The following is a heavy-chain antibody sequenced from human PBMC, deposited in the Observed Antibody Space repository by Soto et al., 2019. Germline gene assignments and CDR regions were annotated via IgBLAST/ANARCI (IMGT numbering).Heavy chain of an antibody. CDR1: GFTFSSYA. CDR3: AKDLNSFQYSSGWYPSGEYFQH. Sequence: GGSLRLSCAASGFTFSSYAMSWVRQAPGKGLEWVSAISGSGGSTYYADSVKGRFTISRDNSKNTLYLQMNSLRAEDTAVYYCAKDLNSFQYSSGWYPSGEYFQHWGQGTLVTVSS. V-gene: IGHV3-23*01. J-gene: IGHJ1*01. CDR2: ISGSGGST. D-gene: IGHD6-19*01.